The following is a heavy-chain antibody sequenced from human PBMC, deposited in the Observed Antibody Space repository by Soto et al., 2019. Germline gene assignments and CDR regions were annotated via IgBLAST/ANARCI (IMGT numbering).Heavy chain of an antibody. Sequence: ASVKVSCKASGYTFTSYSIHWVRQAPGLGLEWMGIINPSGGSTTYARRFQGRVTMSRDTSAGTVYMELSSLRSEDTAVYYCARGQFYYAPGTYSFTNWGQGTLVTVSS. D-gene: IGHD3-10*01. V-gene: IGHV1-46*01. CDR3: ARGQFYYAPGTYSFTN. CDR2: INPSGGST. CDR1: GYTFTSYS. J-gene: IGHJ4*02.